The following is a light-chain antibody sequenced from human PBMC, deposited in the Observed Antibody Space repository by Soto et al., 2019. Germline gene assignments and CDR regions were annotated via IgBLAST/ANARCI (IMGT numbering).Light chain of an antibody. CDR2: EDN. CDR3: QSYDSSTVV. J-gene: IGLJ2*01. CDR1: SGSIASNY. V-gene: IGLV6-57*03. Sequence: NFMLTQPHSVSESPGKTVTISCTRSSGSIASNYVQWYQQRPGSAPTTVIYEDNQRPSGVPDRFSGSIDSSSNSAYLTISGRKTEDEADYSCQSYDSSTVVFGGGTKLTVL.